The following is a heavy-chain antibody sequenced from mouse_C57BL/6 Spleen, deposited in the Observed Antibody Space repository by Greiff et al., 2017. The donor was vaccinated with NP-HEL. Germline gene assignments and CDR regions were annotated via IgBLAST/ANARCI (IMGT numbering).Heavy chain of an antibody. D-gene: IGHD2-1*01. J-gene: IGHJ1*03. CDR1: GYTFTSYW. CDR2: IYPGSGST. Sequence: VQLQQSGAELVKPGASVKMSCKASGYTFTSYWITWVKQRPGQGLEWIGDIYPGSGSTNYNEKFKSKATLTVDTSSSTAYMQLSSLTSEDSAVYYCVGNFLVLNWYFEVWGTGTTVTVSS. V-gene: IGHV1-55*01. CDR3: VGNFLVLNWYFEV.